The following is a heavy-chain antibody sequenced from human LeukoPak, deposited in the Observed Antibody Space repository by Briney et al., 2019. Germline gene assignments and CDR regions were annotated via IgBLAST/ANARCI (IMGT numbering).Heavy chain of an antibody. CDR2: IYSGGST. D-gene: IGHD1-26*01. CDR1: GFTVSSNY. V-gene: IGHV3-66*01. J-gene: IGHJ3*02. Sequence: PGGSLRLSCAASGFTVSSNYMSWVRQAPGKGLEWVSVIYSGGSTYYADSVKGRFTISRDNSKNTLYLQMNSLRAEDTAVYYCARESRWELPGDAFDIWGQGTMVTVSS. CDR3: ARESRWELPGDAFDI.